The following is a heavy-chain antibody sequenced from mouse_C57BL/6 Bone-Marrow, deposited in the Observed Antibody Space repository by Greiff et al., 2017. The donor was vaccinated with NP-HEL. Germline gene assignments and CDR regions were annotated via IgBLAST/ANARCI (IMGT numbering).Heavy chain of an antibody. Sequence: EVQLQQSGPELVKPGASVKISCKASGYTFTDYYMNWVKQSHGKSLEWIGDINPNNGGTSYNQKFKGKATLTVDKSSSTAYMELRSLTSDDSAVYYCARSYDGYDYWGQGTTLTVSS. CDR3: ARSYDGYDY. CDR1: GYTFTDYY. CDR2: INPNNGGT. V-gene: IGHV1-26*01. D-gene: IGHD2-3*01. J-gene: IGHJ2*01.